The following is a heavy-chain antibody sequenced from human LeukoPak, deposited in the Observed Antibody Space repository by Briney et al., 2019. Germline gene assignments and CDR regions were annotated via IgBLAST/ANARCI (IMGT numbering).Heavy chain of an antibody. Sequence: PSETLSLTCAVYGGSFSGYFWSWIRQPPGKGLEWIGEINHSGSTNYNPSLKSRVTISVDTSKNQFSLKLSSVTAADTAVYYCARGVRDSSGYFYFDYWGQGTLVTVSS. CDR2: INHSGST. D-gene: IGHD3-22*01. CDR1: GGSFSGYF. J-gene: IGHJ4*02. CDR3: ARGVRDSSGYFYFDY. V-gene: IGHV4-34*01.